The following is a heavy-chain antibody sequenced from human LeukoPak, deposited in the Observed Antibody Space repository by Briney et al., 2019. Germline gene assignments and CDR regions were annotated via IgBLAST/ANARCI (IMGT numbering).Heavy chain of an antibody. CDR1: GFTFSIFA. CDR3: ANRPSYVDC. V-gene: IGHV3-23*01. J-gene: IGHJ4*02. Sequence: GGSLRLSCAASGFTFSIFAMSWVRQAPGKGLEWVSSISARGGSTYYADSVKGRFTISRDNSKNTLYLQMNSLRAEDTAVYYCANRPSYVDCWGPGTLVTVSS. D-gene: IGHD5-18*01. CDR2: ISARGGST.